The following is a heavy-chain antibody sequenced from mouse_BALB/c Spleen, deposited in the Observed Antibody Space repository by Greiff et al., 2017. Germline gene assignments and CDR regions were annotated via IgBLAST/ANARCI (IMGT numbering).Heavy chain of an antibody. V-gene: IGHV6-6*02. D-gene: IGHD1-1*01. CDR1: GFTFSNYW. J-gene: IGHJ2*01. CDR2: IRLKSNNYAT. Sequence: EVMLVESGGGLVQPGGSMKLSCVASGFTFSNYWMNWVRQSPEKGLEWVAEIRLKSNNYATHYAESVKGRFTISRDDSKSSVYLQMNNLRAEDTGIYYCTSYGIYFDYWGQGTTLTVSS. CDR3: TSYGIYFDY.